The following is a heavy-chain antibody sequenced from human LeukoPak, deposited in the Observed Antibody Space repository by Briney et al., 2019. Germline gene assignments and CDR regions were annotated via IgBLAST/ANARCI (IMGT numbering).Heavy chain of an antibody. CDR2: INHSGST. V-gene: IGHV4-34*01. D-gene: IGHD7-27*01. CDR1: GGSFSGYY. CDR3: ATRKLGNDY. Sequence: SETLSLTCAVYGGSFSGYYWSWIRQPPGKGLEWIGEINHSGSTNYNPSLKSRVTISVDTSKNQFSLKLGSVTAADTAVYYCATRKLGNDYWGQGTLVTVSS. J-gene: IGHJ4*02.